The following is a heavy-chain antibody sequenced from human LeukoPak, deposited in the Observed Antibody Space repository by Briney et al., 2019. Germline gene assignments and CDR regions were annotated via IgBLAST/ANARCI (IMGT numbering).Heavy chain of an antibody. CDR2: VIPILGVA. CDR3: ARVLPYDYINRFDR. CDR1: GGTFSSYA. D-gene: IGHD4-11*01. J-gene: IGHJ5*02. V-gene: IGHV1-69*04. Sequence: GASVKVSCKXSGGTFSSYAISWVRQAPGQGLEWVGRVIPILGVAKSAQKFQGRVTITADKSRSTAYMELTSLRAEDTAVYYCARVLPYDYINRFDRWGQGTLATVSS.